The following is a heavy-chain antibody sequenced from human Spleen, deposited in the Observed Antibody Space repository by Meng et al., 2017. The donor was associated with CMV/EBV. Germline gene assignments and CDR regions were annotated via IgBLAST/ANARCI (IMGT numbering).Heavy chain of an antibody. J-gene: IGHJ4*02. Sequence: SLKISCAASGFTFDDYAMHWVRQAPGKGLEWVSGISWNSGSIGYADSVKGRFTISRDNSKNTLYLQMNSLRAEDTAVYYCAKDGRYSSSWYFCDYWGQGTLVTVSS. D-gene: IGHD6-13*01. CDR2: ISWNSGSI. CDR1: GFTFDDYA. V-gene: IGHV3-9*01. CDR3: AKDGRYSSSWYFCDY.